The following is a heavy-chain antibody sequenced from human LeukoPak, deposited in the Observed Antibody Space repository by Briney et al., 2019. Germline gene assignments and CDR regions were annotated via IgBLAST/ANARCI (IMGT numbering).Heavy chain of an antibody. Sequence: PSETLSLTCAVSGYSISSGYYWGWIRQPPGKGLEWIGSIYHSGSTYYNPSLKSRVTISVDTSKNRFSLKLSSVTAADTAVYYCARTRSTSWFDPWGQGTLVTVSS. D-gene: IGHD2-2*01. CDR1: GYSISSGYY. V-gene: IGHV4-38-2*01. J-gene: IGHJ5*02. CDR2: IYHSGST. CDR3: ARTRSTSWFDP.